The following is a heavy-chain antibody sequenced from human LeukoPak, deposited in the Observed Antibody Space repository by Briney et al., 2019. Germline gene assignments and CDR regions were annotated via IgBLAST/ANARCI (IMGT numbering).Heavy chain of an antibody. D-gene: IGHD3-22*01. V-gene: IGHV3-23*01. CDR1: GFTFSSYA. J-gene: IGHJ4*02. CDR2: ISGSGGST. CDR3: AKGNYYDSSGYYRYFDY. Sequence: LPGGSLRLSCAASGFTFSSYAMGWVRQTPGKGLEWVSAISGSGGSTYYADSVKGRFTISRDNSKNTLYLQMNSLRAEDTAVYYCAKGNYYDSSGYYRYFDYWGQGTLVTVSS.